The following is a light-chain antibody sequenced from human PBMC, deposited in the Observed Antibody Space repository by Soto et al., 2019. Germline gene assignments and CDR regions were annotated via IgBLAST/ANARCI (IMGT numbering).Light chain of an antibody. CDR3: QQYNDWPPWT. J-gene: IGKJ1*01. CDR1: QSVSTN. V-gene: IGKV3D-15*01. CDR2: GAS. Sequence: EVVLTQSPATLSLSPGERASLPCRASQSVSTNLAWYQQKPGQAPSLLIYGASTRATGIPARFIGSGSATEFTLTISSLQSEDFAVYYCQQYNDWPPWTFGQGTKVEIK.